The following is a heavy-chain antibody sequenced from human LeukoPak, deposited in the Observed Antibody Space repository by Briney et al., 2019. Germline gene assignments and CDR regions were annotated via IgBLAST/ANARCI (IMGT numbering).Heavy chain of an antibody. V-gene: IGHV4-4*07. D-gene: IGHD3-10*01. J-gene: IGHJ6*02. CDR2: ILNGGST. CDR3: TGGSMGGSGSYYKDYYYGMDV. CDR1: GGSISSYY. Sequence: KPSETLSLTCTVSGGSISSYYWTWIRQPAGKGLEWIGRILNGGSTNYNPSLKSRLTMSVDTSKNQFSLKLNSVTAADTAVYYCTGGSMGGSGSYYKDYYYGMDVWGQGTTVTVS.